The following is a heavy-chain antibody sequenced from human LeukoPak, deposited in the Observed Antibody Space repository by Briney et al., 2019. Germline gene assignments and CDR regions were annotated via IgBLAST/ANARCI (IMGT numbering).Heavy chain of an antibody. CDR3: ALNYYHSSTYIDY. V-gene: IGHV3-11*04. CDR1: GFTFSDYY. CDR2: ISSSGSTI. Sequence: GGSLRLSCAASGFTFSDYYMSWIRQAPGKGLEWVSYISSSGSTIFYAGSVKGRFTISRDNAKNSLYLQMNSLRAEDTAVYYCALNYYHSSTYIDYWGQGTLVTVSS. D-gene: IGHD3-22*01. J-gene: IGHJ4*02.